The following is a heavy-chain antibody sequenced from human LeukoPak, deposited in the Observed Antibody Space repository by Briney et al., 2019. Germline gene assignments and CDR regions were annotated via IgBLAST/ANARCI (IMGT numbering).Heavy chain of an antibody. V-gene: IGHV1-18*01. CDR3: ARDLPEELGYCSSTSCQTTFDY. D-gene: IGHD2-2*01. Sequence: ASVKASCKASGYTFTSYGISWVRQAPGQGLEWMGWISAYNGNTNYAQKLQGRVTMTTDTSTSTAYMELRSLRSDDTAVYYCARDLPEELGYCSSTSCQTTFDYWGQGTLVTVSS. J-gene: IGHJ4*02. CDR1: GYTFTSYG. CDR2: ISAYNGNT.